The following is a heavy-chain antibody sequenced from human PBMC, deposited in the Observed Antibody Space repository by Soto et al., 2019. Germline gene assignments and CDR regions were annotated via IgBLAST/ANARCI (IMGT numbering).Heavy chain of an antibody. D-gene: IGHD3-10*01. CDR1: GFSLSTSGVA. CDR3: GHRHDVGSYSL. J-gene: IGHJ3*01. Sequence: PTQPLTLSCSFSGFSLSTSGVAGEWVRQPPGKAPEWLALDYSNDDNRYSPSVKSRVSITKDTSHNRVVLTMTNVHPVDTATYYWGHRHDVGSYSLWGQGTMVTVSS. CDR2: DYSNDDN. V-gene: IGHV2-5*01.